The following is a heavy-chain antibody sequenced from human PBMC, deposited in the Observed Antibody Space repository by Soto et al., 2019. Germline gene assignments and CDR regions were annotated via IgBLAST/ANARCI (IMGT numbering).Heavy chain of an antibody. J-gene: IGHJ4*02. D-gene: IGHD6-19*01. CDR2: VSHDGRNT. CDR1: GFTFSDYA. CDR3: AKAGRQWLVTSGFNY. V-gene: IGHV3-30*18. Sequence: VQLVESGGGVVQPGRSLRLSCAASGFTFSDYAMHWVRQAPGKGLEWVAVVSHDGRNTHYADSVKGRFTISRDSSKNTVSLKMTSLRAEDTAVYYCAKAGRQWLVTSGFNYWGQGALVTVSS.